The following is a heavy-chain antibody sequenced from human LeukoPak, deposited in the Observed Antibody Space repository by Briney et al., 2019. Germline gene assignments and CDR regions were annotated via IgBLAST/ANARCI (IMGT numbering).Heavy chain of an antibody. J-gene: IGHJ4*02. CDR2: INSDGSST. V-gene: IGHV3-74*01. CDR1: GFTFSSYW. D-gene: IGHD3-22*01. CDR3: ARTYYYDSSGYYFH. Sequence: GGSLRLSCAASGFTFSSYWMHWVRQAPGKGLVWVSRINSDGSSTSYADSVKGRFTISRDNAKNTLYLQMNSLRVEDTAVYYCARTYYYDSSGYYFHWGQGTLVTVSS.